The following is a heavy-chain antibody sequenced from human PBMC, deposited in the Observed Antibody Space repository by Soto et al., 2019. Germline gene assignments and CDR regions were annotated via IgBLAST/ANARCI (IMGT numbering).Heavy chain of an antibody. CDR1: GGSISSYY. CDR3: ARGEYSSSSEIGDYFDY. V-gene: IGHV4-4*07. CDR2: IYTSGST. Sequence: SETLSLTCTVSGGSISSYYWSWIRQPAGKGLEWIGRIYTSGSTNYNPSLKSRVTMSVDTSKNQFSLKLSSVTAADTAVYYCARGEYSSSSEIGDYFDYWGQGTLVTVSS. D-gene: IGHD6-6*01. J-gene: IGHJ4*02.